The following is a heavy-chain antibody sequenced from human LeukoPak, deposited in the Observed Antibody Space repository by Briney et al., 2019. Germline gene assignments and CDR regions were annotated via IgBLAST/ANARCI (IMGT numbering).Heavy chain of an antibody. Sequence: GGSLRLSCATSGFTFNSYGMHWVRQAPGKGLEWVAVISYDGSNKYYAGSVKGRFNISRDNSKNTLYLQMNSLRAEDTAVYYCAKDASVLLWFGKLLDYFDYWGQGTLVTVSS. V-gene: IGHV3-30*18. J-gene: IGHJ4*02. D-gene: IGHD3-10*01. CDR1: GFTFNSYG. CDR3: AKDASVLLWFGKLLDYFDY. CDR2: ISYDGSNK.